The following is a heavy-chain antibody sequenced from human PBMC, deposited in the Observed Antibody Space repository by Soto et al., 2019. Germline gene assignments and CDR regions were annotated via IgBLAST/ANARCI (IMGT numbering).Heavy chain of an antibody. J-gene: IGHJ5*02. CDR3: ARDPLFGWFDP. Sequence: SETLSLTCTVFGGSISGGGYYWSWIRQHPGKGLEWIGHIDYNERSYYNPSLKSRVTISIDTSKNQFSLKLGSVTAADTAVYYCARDPLFGWFDPWGQGTLVTVSS. CDR1: GGSISGGGYY. CDR2: IDYNERS. D-gene: IGHD3-16*01. V-gene: IGHV4-31*03.